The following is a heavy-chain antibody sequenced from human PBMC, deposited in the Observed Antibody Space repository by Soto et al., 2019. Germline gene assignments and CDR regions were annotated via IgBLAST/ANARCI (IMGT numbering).Heavy chain of an antibody. Sequence: PSETLSLICSISGGSISGYYWSWMRQPPGKGLEWIGYIYYSGSTNYNPSLRNRVTISVDTSKNQFSLKLRSVTAADTAVYYCVRTKHFDYWGQGSLVTVSS. J-gene: IGHJ4*02. V-gene: IGHV4-59*08. CDR3: VRTKHFDY. CDR1: GGSISGYY. D-gene: IGHD2-8*01. CDR2: IYYSGST.